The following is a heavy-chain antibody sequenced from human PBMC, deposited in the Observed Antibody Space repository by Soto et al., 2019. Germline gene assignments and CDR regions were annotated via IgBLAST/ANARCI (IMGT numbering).Heavy chain of an antibody. J-gene: IGHJ4*02. Sequence: GESLKISCKGSGYSFAGYWITWVRRKPGKGLEWMGRIDPSDSQTYYSPSFRGHVTISVTKSITTVFLQWSSLRASDTAMYYCARQIYDSDTGPNFQYYFDSWGQGTPVTVSS. CDR1: GYSFAGYW. V-gene: IGHV5-10-1*01. D-gene: IGHD3-22*01. CDR2: IDPSDSQT. CDR3: ARQIYDSDTGPNFQYYFDS.